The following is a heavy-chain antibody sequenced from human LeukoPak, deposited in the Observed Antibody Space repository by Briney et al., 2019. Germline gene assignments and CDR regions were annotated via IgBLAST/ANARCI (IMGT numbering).Heavy chain of an antibody. Sequence: GGSLRLSCAASGFTFSTYVMTWVRQAPGKGLEWVSAILGSGGGTYYADSVKGRFTISRDNSKNTLYLQMNSLRAGDTAVYYCATTPGAYYYYHMDVWGQGTTVTVSS. J-gene: IGHJ6*02. CDR1: GFTFSTYV. V-gene: IGHV3-23*01. CDR3: ATTPGAYYYYHMDV. CDR2: ILGSGGGT. D-gene: IGHD3-10*01.